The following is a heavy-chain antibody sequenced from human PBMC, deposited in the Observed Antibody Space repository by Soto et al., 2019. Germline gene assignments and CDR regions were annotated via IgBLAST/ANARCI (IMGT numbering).Heavy chain of an antibody. CDR2: IYYSGST. V-gene: IGHV4-30-4*01. CDR3: ARGPMVRGVEIDAFDI. D-gene: IGHD3-10*01. CDR1: GGSISSGDYY. Sequence: QVQLQESGPGLVKPSQTLSLTCTVSGGSISSGDYYWSWIRQPPGKGLEWIGYIYYSGSTYYNPSLKSRVTISVDTSKNQFSLKLSSVTAADTAVYYCARGPMVRGVEIDAFDIWGQGTMVTVSS. J-gene: IGHJ3*02.